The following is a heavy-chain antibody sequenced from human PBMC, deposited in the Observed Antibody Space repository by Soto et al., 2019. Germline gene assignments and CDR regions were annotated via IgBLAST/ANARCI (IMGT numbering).Heavy chain of an antibody. CDR1: GFTFSSYA. D-gene: IGHD3-10*01. V-gene: IGHV3-23*01. CDR3: ARDETYGSGTVDY. CDR2: ISGSGGST. J-gene: IGHJ4*02. Sequence: GGSLRLSCAASGFTFSSYAMSWVRQAPGKGLEWVSAISGSGGSTYYADSVKGRFTISRDNAKNSLYLQMNSLRAEDTAVYYCARDETYGSGTVDYWGQGTLVTVSS.